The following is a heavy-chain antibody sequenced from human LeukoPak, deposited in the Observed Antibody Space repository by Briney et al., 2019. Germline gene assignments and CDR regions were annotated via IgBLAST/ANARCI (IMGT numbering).Heavy chain of an antibody. D-gene: IGHD2-2*01. CDR3: ARGHDIVVVPAASWFDP. Sequence: SETLSLTCAVYGGSLSGYYWSWIRQPPGKGLEWIGEINHSGSTNYNPSLKSRVTISVDTSKNQFSLKLSSVTAADTAVYYCARGHDIVVVPAASWFDPWGQGTLVTVSS. CDR2: INHSGST. V-gene: IGHV4-34*01. CDR1: GGSLSGYY. J-gene: IGHJ5*02.